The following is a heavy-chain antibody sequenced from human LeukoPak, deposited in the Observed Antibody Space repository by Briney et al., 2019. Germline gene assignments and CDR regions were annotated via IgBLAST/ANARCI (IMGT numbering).Heavy chain of an antibody. CDR1: GFTFSSYS. Sequence: GGSLRLSCAASGFTFSSYSMNWVRQAPGKGLEWVSSISSSSSYIYYADSVEGRFTISRDNAKNSLYLQMNSLRAEDTAVYYCAREDYGDYYYGMDVWGQGTTVTVS. CDR2: ISSSSSYI. CDR3: AREDYGDYYYGMDV. J-gene: IGHJ6*02. V-gene: IGHV3-21*01. D-gene: IGHD4-17*01.